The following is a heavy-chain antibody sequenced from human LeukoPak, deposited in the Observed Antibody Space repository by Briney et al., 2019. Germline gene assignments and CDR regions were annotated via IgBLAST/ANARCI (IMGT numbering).Heavy chain of an antibody. D-gene: IGHD2-15*01. J-gene: IGHJ4*02. CDR1: GYSISSGYY. V-gene: IGHV4-38-2*01. CDR2: IYHSGST. CDR3: ARRAVGGYFDY. Sequence: SETLSLTCAVSGYSISSGYYWGRIRQPPGKGLEWIGSIYHSGSTYYNPSLKSRVTISVDTSKNQFSLKLSSVTAADTAVYYCARRAVGGYFDYWGQGTLVTVSS.